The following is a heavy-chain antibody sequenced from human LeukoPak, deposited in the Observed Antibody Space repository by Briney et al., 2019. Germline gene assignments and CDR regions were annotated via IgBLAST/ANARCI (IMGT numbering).Heavy chain of an antibody. CDR1: GGSISSYY. D-gene: IGHD6-19*01. Sequence: KPSETLSLTCTVSGGSISSYYWSWIRQPPGKGLEWIGYIYYSGSTNYNPSLKSRVTISVDTSKNQFSLKLSSVTAADTAVYYCARRGIAVAGHWFDPWGQGTLVTVSS. CDR3: ARRGIAVAGHWFDP. CDR2: IYYSGST. J-gene: IGHJ5*02. V-gene: IGHV4-59*08.